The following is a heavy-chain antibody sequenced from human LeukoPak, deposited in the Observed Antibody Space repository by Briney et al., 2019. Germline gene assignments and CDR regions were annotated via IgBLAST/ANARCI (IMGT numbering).Heavy chain of an antibody. V-gene: IGHV1-2*02. CDR2: INPNSGGT. Sequence: GASVKVSCKASGYTFTRYYMHWVRQAPGQGLEWMGWINPNSGGTNYAQKFQGRVTMTRDTSISTAYMELSRLRSDDTAVYYCARWVQQQLVQVTYYYYGMDVWGQGTTVTVSS. CDR1: GYTFTRYY. CDR3: ARWVQQQLVQVTYYYYGMDV. J-gene: IGHJ6*02. D-gene: IGHD6-13*01.